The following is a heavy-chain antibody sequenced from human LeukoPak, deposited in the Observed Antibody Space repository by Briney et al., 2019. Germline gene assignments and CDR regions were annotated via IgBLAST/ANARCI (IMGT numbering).Heavy chain of an antibody. J-gene: IGHJ5*02. CDR2: IRNKADSYTT. V-gene: IGHV3-72*01. Sequence: PGGSQRLSCAASGFTFSDHYMDWVRQAPGRGLEWVGRIRNKADSYTTEYAASVKGRFIISRDDSKNSVYLQMNSLKTEDTALYYCARSCGSCSIDPWGQGTLVTVSS. CDR3: ARSCGSCSIDP. CDR1: GFTFSDHY. D-gene: IGHD2-15*01.